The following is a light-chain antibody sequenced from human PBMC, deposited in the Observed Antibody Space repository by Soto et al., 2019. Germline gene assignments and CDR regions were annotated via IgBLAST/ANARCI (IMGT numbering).Light chain of an antibody. CDR1: QSVSSSY. V-gene: IGKV3-20*01. J-gene: IGKJ1*01. CDR2: GAS. Sequence: IVLTQSPGTLSFSPGERATLSCRASQSVSSSYLAWYQQKPGQAPRLLIYGASSRATGIPDRFSGSGSGTDFTLTISRLEPEDFAVYYCQQYGSSRTWTFGQGTKVDIK. CDR3: QQYGSSRTWT.